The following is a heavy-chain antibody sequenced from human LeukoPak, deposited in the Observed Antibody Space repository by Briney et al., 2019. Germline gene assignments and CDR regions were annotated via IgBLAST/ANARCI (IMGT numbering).Heavy chain of an antibody. CDR2: TYPGDSDT. J-gene: IGHJ4*02. V-gene: IGHV5-51*01. D-gene: IGHD3-9*01. CDR3: ARQADYNVLTGYFKGHLDY. Sequence: GESLKISCKGSGYSFNTYWIAWVRQMPGKGLEWMGITYPGDSDTRYSPSFQGQVTISADESISTAYLHWSSLKASDTAMYYCARQADYNVLTGYFKGHLDYWGRGTLVTVSS. CDR1: GYSFNTYW.